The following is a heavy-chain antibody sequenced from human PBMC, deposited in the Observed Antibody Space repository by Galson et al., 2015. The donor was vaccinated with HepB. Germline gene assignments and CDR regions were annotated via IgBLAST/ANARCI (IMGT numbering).Heavy chain of an antibody. J-gene: IGHJ4*02. Sequence: SLRLSCAASGFTFSSYGMHWVRQAPGKGLEWVAVISYDGSNKYYADSVKGRFTISRDNSKSTVYLQMNSLRAGDTAVYYCTREGVSSNGWYADSWGQGTLVTVSS. CDR1: GFTFSSYG. V-gene: IGHV3-30*03. CDR2: ISYDGSNK. D-gene: IGHD6-19*01. CDR3: TREGVSSNGWYADS.